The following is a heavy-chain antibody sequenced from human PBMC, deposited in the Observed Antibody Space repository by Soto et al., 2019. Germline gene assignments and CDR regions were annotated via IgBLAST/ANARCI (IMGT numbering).Heavy chain of an antibody. J-gene: IGHJ6*03. CDR1: GFTFSSSW. Sequence: GGSLRLSCAASGFTFSSSWMSWVRQAPGKGLEWVANIKQDGSEKYYVDSVKGRFTISRDNAKNSLYLQMNSLRAEDTAVYYCASCSLYYYYMDVWGKGTTVTVSS. V-gene: IGHV3-7*01. CDR2: IKQDGSEK. CDR3: ASCSLYYYYMDV. D-gene: IGHD2-21*01.